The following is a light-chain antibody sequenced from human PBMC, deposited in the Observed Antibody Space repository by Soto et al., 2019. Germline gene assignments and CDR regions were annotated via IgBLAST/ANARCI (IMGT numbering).Light chain of an antibody. V-gene: IGKV1-39*01. J-gene: IGKJ4*01. CDR2: AAS. CDR1: QSITRY. Sequence: DIQMTQSPSSLSASVGDRVTITCRASQSITRYLNWYQHKPGKPPNLLIYAASSLQSGVPSRFSGSGSGTDFTLTITSLQPEDFATYYCQQTYMAQLTFGGGTKVGIK. CDR3: QQTYMAQLT.